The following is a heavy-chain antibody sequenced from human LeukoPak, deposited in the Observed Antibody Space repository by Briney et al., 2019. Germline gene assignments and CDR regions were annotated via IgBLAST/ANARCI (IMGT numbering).Heavy chain of an antibody. CDR1: GGSISSGGYS. CDR2: INHSGST. J-gene: IGHJ4*02. CDR3: ASQANSSSHY. D-gene: IGHD6-6*01. Sequence: SRTLSLTCAVSGGSISSGGYSWSWIRQPPGKGLEWIGEINHSGSTNYNPSLKSRVTISVDTSKNQFSLKLSPVTAADTAVYYCASQANSSSHYWGQGTLVTVSS. V-gene: IGHV4-30-2*01.